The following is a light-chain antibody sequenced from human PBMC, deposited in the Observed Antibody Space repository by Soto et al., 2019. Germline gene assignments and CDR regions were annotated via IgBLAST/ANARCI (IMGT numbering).Light chain of an antibody. CDR1: QSVSSN. V-gene: IGKV3-15*01. CDR3: QQYNNWPLT. CDR2: GAS. J-gene: IGKJ1*01. Sequence: EIVLTQSPATLSVSSGERATLSCRASQSVSSNLAWYQQKPGQAPRLLIYGASTRATAIPARFRGSGSGTEFTLTISSLQSEDFAVYYCQQYNNWPLTFGQGTKVDIK.